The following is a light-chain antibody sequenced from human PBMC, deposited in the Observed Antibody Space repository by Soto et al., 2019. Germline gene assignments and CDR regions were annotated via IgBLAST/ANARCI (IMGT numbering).Light chain of an antibody. CDR2: KAS. J-gene: IGKJ4*01. V-gene: IGKV1-5*03. CDR3: QQHANYPIT. CDR1: RNIGSW. Sequence: DIQMTQSPSTLSASIGDRVTITWRASRNIGSWLAWYQQKAGKAPNLLIYKASTLETGVPSRFSGSASGTEFTLTISSLQPDDFATYYCQQHANYPITFGGGTKVDIK.